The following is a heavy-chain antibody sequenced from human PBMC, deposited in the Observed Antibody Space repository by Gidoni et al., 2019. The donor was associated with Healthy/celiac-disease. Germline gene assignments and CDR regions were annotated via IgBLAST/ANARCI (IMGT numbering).Heavy chain of an antibody. CDR3: ARGGYCSSTSCFFYYYYYMDV. D-gene: IGHD2-2*01. Sequence: EVQLVESGGGVVRPGGPLRLPCAASGFPFDDYGMRWARHAPGKGLEWVYGIDWNGGSTGYADTVKGRFTISRDNAKNSLYLQMNSLRAEDTALYHCARGGYCSSTSCFFYYYYYMDVWGKGTTVTVSS. J-gene: IGHJ6*03. V-gene: IGHV3-20*01. CDR2: IDWNGGST. CDR1: GFPFDDYG.